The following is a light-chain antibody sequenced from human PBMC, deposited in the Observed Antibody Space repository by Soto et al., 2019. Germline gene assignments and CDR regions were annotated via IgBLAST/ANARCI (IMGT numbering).Light chain of an antibody. CDR3: CSYAGTYTGV. V-gene: IGLV2-11*01. J-gene: IGLJ1*01. Sequence: QSALTQPRSVSGSPGQSVSISCTGTSSDVGRYSYVSWYQQHSGKAPKLTIYDVSERPSGVPDRFSGSKSGNTASLTISGLQAEDEADYYCCSYAGTYTGVFGTGTKVT. CDR1: SSDVGRYSY. CDR2: DVS.